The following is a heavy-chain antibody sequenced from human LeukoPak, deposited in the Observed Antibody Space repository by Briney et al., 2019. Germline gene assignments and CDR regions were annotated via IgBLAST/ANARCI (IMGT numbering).Heavy chain of an antibody. D-gene: IGHD6-19*01. CDR2: IYYSGST. CDR3: ASQQRYSSGWYGAFDI. Sequence: SETLSLTCTVSGGSISSYYWSWIRQPPGKGLEWIGSIYYSGSTYYDPSLKSRVTISVDTSKNQFSLKLSSVTAADTAVYYCASQQRYSSGWYGAFDIWGQGTMVTVSS. CDR1: GGSISSYY. J-gene: IGHJ3*02. V-gene: IGHV4-59*05.